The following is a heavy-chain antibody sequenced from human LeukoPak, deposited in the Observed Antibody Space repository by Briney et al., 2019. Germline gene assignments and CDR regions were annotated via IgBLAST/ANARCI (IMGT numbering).Heavy chain of an antibody. D-gene: IGHD6-13*01. Sequence: SETLSLTCAVYGGSFSGYYWSSIRQPPGKGLEWIGDINHSGSTNYNPSLKSRVTISVDTSKNQFSLKLSSVTAADTAVYYCARGSYAAAGTGRYFRHWGQGTLVTVSS. CDR1: GGSFSGYY. CDR3: ARGSYAAAGTGRYFRH. CDR2: INHSGST. V-gene: IGHV4-34*01. J-gene: IGHJ1*01.